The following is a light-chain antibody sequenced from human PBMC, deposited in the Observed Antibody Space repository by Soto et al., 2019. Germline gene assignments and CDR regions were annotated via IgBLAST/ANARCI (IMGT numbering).Light chain of an antibody. V-gene: IGLV2-23*02. CDR2: EVN. CDR1: SSDVGGYNF. J-gene: IGLJ1*01. CDR3: CSYAGSRTYV. Sequence: QSALTQPASVSGSPGQSITISCTGTSSDVGGYNFVSWYQQHPGKAPKLMIYEVNNRPSGVSNRFSGSKSGNTASLTISGLQTEDEADYYCCSYAGSRTYVFGAGTQLTVL.